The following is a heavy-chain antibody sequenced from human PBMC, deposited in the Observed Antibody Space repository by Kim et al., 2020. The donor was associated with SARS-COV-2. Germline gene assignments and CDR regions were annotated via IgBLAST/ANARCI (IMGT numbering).Heavy chain of an antibody. CDR1: GGSISSSSYY. J-gene: IGHJ4*02. CDR2: IYYSGST. D-gene: IGHD2-21*01. CDR3: ARHVTVHIHIVVVIAPTFDY. V-gene: IGHV4-39*01. Sequence: SETLSLTCTVSGGSISSSSYYWGWIRQPPGKGLEWIGSIYYSGSTYYNPSLKSRVTISVDTSKNQFSLKLSSVTAADTAVYYCARHVTVHIHIVVVIAPTFDYWGQGTLVTVSS.